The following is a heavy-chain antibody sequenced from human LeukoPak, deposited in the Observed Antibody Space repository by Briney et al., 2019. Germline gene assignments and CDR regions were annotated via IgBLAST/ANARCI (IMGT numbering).Heavy chain of an antibody. V-gene: IGHV1-2*02. CDR2: INPNSGGT. J-gene: IGHJ5*02. CDR3: ARTLPDKLGKFDP. CDR1: GYTFTGYC. D-gene: IGHD7-27*01. Sequence: ASVKVSCKASGYTFTGYCMHWVRQAPGQGLEWMGWINPNSGGTNYAQKFQGRVTMTRDTSISTAYMELSRLRSDDTAVYYCARTLPDKLGKFDPWGQGTLVTVSS.